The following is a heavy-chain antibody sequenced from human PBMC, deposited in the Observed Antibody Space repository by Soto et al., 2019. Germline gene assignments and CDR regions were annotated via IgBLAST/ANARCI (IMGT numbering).Heavy chain of an antibody. D-gene: IGHD3-22*01. CDR2: IIPILGIA. CDR1: GGTFSSYT. V-gene: IGHV1-69*02. CDR3: ARRFYYDSSGYYPDAFDI. Sequence: SVKVSCKASGGTFSSYTISWVRQAPGQGLEWMGRIIPILGIANYAQKFQGRVTITADKSTSTAYMELSSLRSEDTAVYYCARRFYYDSSGYYPDAFDIWSQGTMVTVSS. J-gene: IGHJ3*02.